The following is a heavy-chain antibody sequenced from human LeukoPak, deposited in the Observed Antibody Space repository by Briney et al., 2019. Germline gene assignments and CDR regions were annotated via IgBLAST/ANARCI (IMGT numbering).Heavy chain of an antibody. CDR3: ARERGTSFDY. J-gene: IGHJ4*02. Sequence: SQTLSLTCGISGDSVSSNSAACNWIRQSPSRGLEWLGRTYYRSKWYNDYAVSVKSRISINPDTSKNQFSLQLNSVTPEDTAVYYCARERGTSFDYGGQGTLVTVSS. CDR2: TYYRSKWYN. CDR1: GDSVSSNSAA. D-gene: IGHD5-12*01. V-gene: IGHV6-1*01.